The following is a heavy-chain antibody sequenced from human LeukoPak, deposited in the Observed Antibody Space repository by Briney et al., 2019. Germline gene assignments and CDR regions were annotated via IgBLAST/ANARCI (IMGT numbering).Heavy chain of an antibody. J-gene: IGHJ6*03. Sequence: PGESLRLSCAASGFTFSTYSMNSVRRAPGKGLEWVSSISISSNYIYYSDSVRGRFNISRDNTKNTLYLQMTSLSVEDKAVYYCVRGAHGYRGYDYSPPTGYMDVWGKGATVTVSS. CDR2: ISISSNYI. CDR3: VRGAHGYRGYDYSPPTGYMDV. V-gene: IGHV3-21*01. D-gene: IGHD5-12*01. CDR1: GFTFSTYS.